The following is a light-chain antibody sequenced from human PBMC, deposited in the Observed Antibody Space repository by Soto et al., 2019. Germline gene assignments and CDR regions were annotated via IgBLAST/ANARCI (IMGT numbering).Light chain of an antibody. Sequence: DIQMTQSPSSLSASVGDRVTITCRASQSITGYLNWYQQKPGKAPNLLIYAASTLHRGVPSRFSGRGAGTDFTLTITSLQPEDFATYYCQQSHSVPRTFGGGTKVEMK. V-gene: IGKV1-39*01. CDR2: AAS. CDR3: QQSHSVPRT. J-gene: IGKJ4*01. CDR1: QSITGY.